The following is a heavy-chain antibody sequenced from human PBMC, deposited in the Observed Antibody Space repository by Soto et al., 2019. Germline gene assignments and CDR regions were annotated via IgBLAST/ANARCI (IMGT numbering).Heavy chain of an antibody. J-gene: IGHJ4*02. Sequence: ASVKGSLKASGYSFTDYYMHWLRQATGQGLEWMGWINLKGGGTKNAQKFQGRVTMTRDTSISTAYMELGRLRSHDTAVYYCASDNSSGYFLSWGQRSLVTVSS. CDR2: INLKGGGT. CDR1: GYSFTDYY. D-gene: IGHD6-19*01. V-gene: IGHV1-2*02. CDR3: ASDNSSGYFLS.